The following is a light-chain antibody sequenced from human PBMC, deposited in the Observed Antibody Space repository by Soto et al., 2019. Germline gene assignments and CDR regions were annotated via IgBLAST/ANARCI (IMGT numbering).Light chain of an antibody. Sequence: IEMIQSPFSLFASVGDRVTLTCQASQSVRDYVNWYQQRPGKAPNLLIYAASTLHSGVPSRFSGSGSGTDFTLTISSLQPEDFATYYCQQRYSTPRITFGQGTRLEIK. J-gene: IGKJ5*01. CDR3: QQRYSTPRIT. V-gene: IGKV1-39*01. CDR1: QSVRDY. CDR2: AAS.